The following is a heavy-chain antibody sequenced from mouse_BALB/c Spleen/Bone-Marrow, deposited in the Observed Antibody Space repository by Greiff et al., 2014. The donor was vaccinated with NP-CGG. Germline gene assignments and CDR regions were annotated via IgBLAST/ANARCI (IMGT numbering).Heavy chain of an antibody. J-gene: IGHJ2*01. CDR3: AREANWNFDY. D-gene: IGHD4-1*01. Sequence: QVQLQQSGPELVKPGASVRISCKAAGYTFTSYYIHWVKQRPGQGLEWIGWIYPGNVNTKYNEKFKGKATLTADKSSSTAYFLLSSLTSEDSAVYFCAREANWNFDYLGQGTTLTVSS. CDR2: IYPGNVNT. V-gene: IGHV1S56*01. CDR1: GYTFTSYY.